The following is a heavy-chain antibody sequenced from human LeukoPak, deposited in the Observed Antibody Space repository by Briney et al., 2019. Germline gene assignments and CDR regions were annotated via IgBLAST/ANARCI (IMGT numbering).Heavy chain of an antibody. CDR2: INPDTGAT. D-gene: IGHD3-10*01. CDR3: ARGGGSRSYWSYYFAMDI. V-gene: IGHV1-2*02. J-gene: IGHJ6*02. CDR1: GYSFTGYY. Sequence: ASVKVSCNPSGYSFTGYYIHWVRQAPGRGLEWMGWINPDTGATKYGKKFQGRVTLTRDTSTRTAYMELSRLRSADTAMYYCARGGGSRSYWSYYFAMDIWGPGTTVIVSS.